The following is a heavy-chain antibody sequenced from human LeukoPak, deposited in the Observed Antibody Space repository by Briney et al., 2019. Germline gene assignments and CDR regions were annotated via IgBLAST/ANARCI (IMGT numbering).Heavy chain of an antibody. CDR1: GYTFTSYD. J-gene: IGHJ5*02. V-gene: IGHV1-8*01. CDR3: ARGGSSGYYPNWFDP. D-gene: IGHD3-3*01. CDR2: MNPNSGNT. Sequence: ASVKVSCKASGYTFTSYDINWVRQATGQGLEWMGWMNPNSGNTGYAQKFQGRVTMTRNTSISTAYMELSSLRSEDTAVCYCARGGSSGYYPNWFDPWGQGTLVTVSS.